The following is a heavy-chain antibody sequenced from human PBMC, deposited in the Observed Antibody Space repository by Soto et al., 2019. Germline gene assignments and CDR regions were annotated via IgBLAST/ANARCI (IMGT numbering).Heavy chain of an antibody. CDR2: INHSGST. CDR3: ARVYYYGSGSYNKRNYYYGMDV. V-gene: IGHV4-34*01. D-gene: IGHD3-10*01. J-gene: IGHJ6*02. Sequence: SETLSLTCAVYGGSFSGYYWSWIRQPPGKGLEWIGEINHSGSTNYNPSLKSRVTISVDTSKNQFSLKLSSVTAADTAVYYCARVYYYGSGSYNKRNYYYGMDVWGQGTTVTVSS. CDR1: GGSFSGYY.